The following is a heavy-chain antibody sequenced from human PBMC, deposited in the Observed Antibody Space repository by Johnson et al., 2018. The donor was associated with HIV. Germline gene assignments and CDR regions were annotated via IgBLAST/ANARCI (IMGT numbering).Heavy chain of an antibody. V-gene: IGHV3-64*07. J-gene: IGHJ3*02. D-gene: IGHD3-10*01. CDR3: AKDRGLWFGDDAFDI. Sequence: VQLVESGGGLVQSGGSLKLSCTSSGFTFSGSAMHWVRQASGKGLEWVGRINWNGGSKGYADSVTGRFIISRDNSKNTLYLQMDSLRAEDTAVYYCAKDRGLWFGDDAFDIWGQGTMVTVSS. CDR2: INWNGGSK. CDR1: GFTFSGSA.